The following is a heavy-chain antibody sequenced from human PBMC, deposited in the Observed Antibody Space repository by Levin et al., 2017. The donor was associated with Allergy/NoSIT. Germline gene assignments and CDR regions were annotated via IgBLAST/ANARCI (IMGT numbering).Heavy chain of an antibody. D-gene: IGHD3-22*01. J-gene: IGHJ4*02. CDR3: ARRAGGYHETSGYYGHFDY. Sequence: GESLKISCKGSGYSFANYWIAWVRQMPGKGPEWLGIIYPRDSETEYSPSFQGQVTISVDKSIGTAYLQWSSLKASDTAMYYCARRAGGYHETSGYYGHFDYWGQGSLVTVSS. CDR2: IYPRDSET. CDR1: GYSFANYW. V-gene: IGHV5-51*01.